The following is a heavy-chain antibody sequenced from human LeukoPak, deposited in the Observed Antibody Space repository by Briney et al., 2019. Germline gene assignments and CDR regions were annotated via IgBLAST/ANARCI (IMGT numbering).Heavy chain of an antibody. D-gene: IGHD3-22*01. V-gene: IGHV3-23*01. J-gene: IGHJ4*02. CDR1: GFIFNTYV. CDR3: ARAGRTGPMIGY. CDR2: VGGDGRHT. Sequence: PGGSLRLSCAASGFIFNTYVMSWVRQAPGKGLEWVSSVGGDGRHTYYADSVKGRFTISRDNAKNTLYLQMNSLRAEDTAVYYCARAGRTGPMIGYWGQGTLVTVSS.